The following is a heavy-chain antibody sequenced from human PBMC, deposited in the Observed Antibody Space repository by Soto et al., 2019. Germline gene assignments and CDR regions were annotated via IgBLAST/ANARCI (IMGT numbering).Heavy chain of an antibody. V-gene: IGHV3-23*01. J-gene: IGHJ5*02. Sequence: GGSLRLSCAASGFTFSSYAMSWVRQAPGKGLEWVSAISGSGGGTYYADSVKGRFTISRDNSKNTLYLQMNSLRAEDTAVYYCAKGTDDSSGWYVLNWFDPWGQGTLVTVSS. CDR3: AKGTDDSSGWYVLNWFDP. CDR1: GFTFSSYA. D-gene: IGHD6-19*01. CDR2: ISGSGGGT.